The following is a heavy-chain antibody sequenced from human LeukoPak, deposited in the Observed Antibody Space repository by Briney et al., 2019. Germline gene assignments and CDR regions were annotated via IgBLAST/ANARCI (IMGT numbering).Heavy chain of an antibody. J-gene: IGHJ4*02. D-gene: IGHD2-15*01. V-gene: IGHV3-64*01. Sequence: GGSPRLSCAASGFTFSSYAMHWVRQAPGKGLEYVSAISSNGGSTYYANSVKGRFTISRDNSKNTLYLQMNSLRAEDTAVYYCAKPVNDIVVGIYYFDYWGQGTLVTVSS. CDR3: AKPVNDIVVGIYYFDY. CDR2: ISSNGGST. CDR1: GFTFSSYA.